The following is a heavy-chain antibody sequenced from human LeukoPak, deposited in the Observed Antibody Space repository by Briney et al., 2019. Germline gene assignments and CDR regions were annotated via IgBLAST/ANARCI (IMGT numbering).Heavy chain of an antibody. Sequence: SSETLSLTCAVYGGSFSGYYWSWIRQPPGKGLEWIGEINHSGSTNYNPSLKSRVTISVDTSKNQFSLKLSSVTAADTAVYYCASLVVVPAANQYGAFDIWGQGTMVTVSS. CDR2: INHSGST. CDR1: GGSFSGYY. J-gene: IGHJ3*02. D-gene: IGHD2-2*01. V-gene: IGHV4-34*01. CDR3: ASLVVVPAANQYGAFDI.